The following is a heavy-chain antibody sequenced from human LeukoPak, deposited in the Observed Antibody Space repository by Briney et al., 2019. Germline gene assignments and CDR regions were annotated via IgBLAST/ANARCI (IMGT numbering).Heavy chain of an antibody. J-gene: IGHJ3*02. Sequence: GGSLRLSCAASGFTFSSYAMHWVRQAPGKGLEWVAVISYDGSNKYYADSVKGRFTISRDNSKNTLYLQMNSLRAEDTAVYYCARDGGGSYLDAFDIWGQGTMVTVS. V-gene: IGHV3-30-3*01. CDR3: ARDGGGSYLDAFDI. CDR2: ISYDGSNK. CDR1: GFTFSSYA. D-gene: IGHD1-26*01.